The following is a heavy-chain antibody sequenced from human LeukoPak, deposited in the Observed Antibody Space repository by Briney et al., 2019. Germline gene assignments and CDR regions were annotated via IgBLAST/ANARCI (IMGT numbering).Heavy chain of an antibody. V-gene: IGHV4-59*08. Sequence: PSETLSLTCTVSGGSIRSYYCSWIRQPPGKGLEWIGYIFYAGSTTYNTSLKSRVTISIDTSKNQFSLQLNSVTAADTAVYSCASGERGYSYGPLDYWGQGILVTVSS. J-gene: IGHJ4*02. CDR2: IFYAGST. CDR3: ASGERGYSYGPLDY. CDR1: GGSIRSYY. D-gene: IGHD5-18*01.